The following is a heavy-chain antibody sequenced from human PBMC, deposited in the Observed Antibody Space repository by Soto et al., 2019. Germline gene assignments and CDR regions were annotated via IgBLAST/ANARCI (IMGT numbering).Heavy chain of an antibody. V-gene: IGHV4-59*01. J-gene: IGHJ4*02. CDR2: IYYSGST. CDR3: ARSLAAAEWVFDY. D-gene: IGHD6-13*01. CDR1: GGSISSYY. Sequence: QVQLQESGPGLVKPSETLSLTCTVSGGSISSYYWSWIRQPPGKGLEWIGYIYYSGSTNCNPSLKRRVTISVDTSKNQFSLKLSSVTAADTAVYYCARSLAAAEWVFDYWGQGTLVTVSS.